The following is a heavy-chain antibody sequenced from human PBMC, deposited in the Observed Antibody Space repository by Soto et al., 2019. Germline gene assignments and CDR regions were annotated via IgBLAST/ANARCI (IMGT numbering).Heavy chain of an antibody. V-gene: IGHV3-66*01. D-gene: IGHD2-15*01. CDR1: GFTVSSKY. J-gene: IGHJ6*03. Sequence: EVQLVESGGGLVQPGGSLRLSCAASGFTVSSKYMSWVRQAPGKGLEWVSLIQSGGTTYYADSVKGRFTISRDSSKNMLHLQMDSLRAEDTAVYYWARDDILCSGGSCYGVRMDVWGKGTTVTVSS. CDR3: ARDDILCSGGSCYGVRMDV. CDR2: IQSGGTT.